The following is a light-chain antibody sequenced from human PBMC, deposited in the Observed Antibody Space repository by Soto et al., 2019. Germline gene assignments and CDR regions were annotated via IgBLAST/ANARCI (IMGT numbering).Light chain of an antibody. Sequence: ETVLTQSPVTLSLSPGERATLSCRASQSVSTYFAWYQQQPGQAPRLLIYDASKRATGVPARFSGRGSGTDFTLTSSSLEPEDFAVYYCQQRTNWPPTLGQGKRL. J-gene: IGKJ5*01. CDR3: QQRTNWPPT. CDR1: QSVSTY. CDR2: DAS. V-gene: IGKV3-11*01.